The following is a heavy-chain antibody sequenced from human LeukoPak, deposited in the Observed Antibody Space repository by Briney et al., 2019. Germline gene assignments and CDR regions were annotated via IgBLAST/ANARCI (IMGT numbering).Heavy chain of an antibody. CDR3: AKGPQWELLHFDY. D-gene: IGHD1-26*01. V-gene: IGHV3-23*01. J-gene: IGHJ4*02. CDR1: GLTFSTYA. Sequence: PGGSLSLSCAASGLTFSTYAINWVRQAPGKGLEWVSGISGSGSTTYYADSVKGRFTISRDNSKNTVYLQMNSLRAEDTAIYYCAKGPQWELLHFDYWGQGTLVTVSS. CDR2: ISGSGSTT.